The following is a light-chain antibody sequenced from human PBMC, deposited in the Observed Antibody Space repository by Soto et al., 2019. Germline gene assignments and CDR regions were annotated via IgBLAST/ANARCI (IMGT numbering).Light chain of an antibody. CDR2: DVS. CDR1: SSDVGGHNY. CDR3: SSYTSNSAYV. J-gene: IGLJ1*01. Sequence: QSALTQPASVSGSPGQSITISCTGSSSDVGGHNYVSWYQQHPGKAPKFMIYDVSYRPSGVSNRFSGSKSGNTASLTISGLQAEDEADYYCSSYTSNSAYVFGTGTKVTVL. V-gene: IGLV2-14*01.